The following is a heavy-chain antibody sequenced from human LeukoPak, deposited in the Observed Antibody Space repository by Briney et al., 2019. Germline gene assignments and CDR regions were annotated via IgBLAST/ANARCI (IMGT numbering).Heavy chain of an antibody. CDR3: ARSSGWYDY. D-gene: IGHD6-19*01. V-gene: IGHV3-74*01. CDR2: INSDGSST. CDR1: GFPFTTYW. J-gene: IGHJ4*02. Sequence: RTGGSLRLSCAASGFPFTTYWMHWVRQAPGKGLVWVSGINSDGSSTTFADSVKGRFTISRDNAKNTLYLQMNSLRAEDTAVYYCARSSGWYDYWDQGTLVTVSS.